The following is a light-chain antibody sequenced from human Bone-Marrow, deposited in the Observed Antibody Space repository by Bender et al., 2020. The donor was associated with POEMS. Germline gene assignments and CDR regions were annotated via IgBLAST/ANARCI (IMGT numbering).Light chain of an antibody. J-gene: IGLJ3*02. CDR1: TSDLPNYNF. CDR2: EDT. Sequence: QSDLTQPASVSGSPGQSITISCTGGTSDLPNYNFVSWYQQHPGKAPKVIIYEDTERPSGVSNRFSGSKSGNTASLTVSGLQAEDEAEYYCASYTDTNTFWVFGGGTKLTVL. CDR3: ASYTDTNTFWV. V-gene: IGLV2-14*01.